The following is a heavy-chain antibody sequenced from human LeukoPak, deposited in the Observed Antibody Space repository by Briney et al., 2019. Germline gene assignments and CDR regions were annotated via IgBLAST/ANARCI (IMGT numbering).Heavy chain of an antibody. Sequence: PGGSLRLSCAASGFTFSSYAMHWVRQAPGKGLEWVAVISYDGGNKYYADSVKGRFTISRDNAKNSLYLQMNSLRAEDTAVYYCARGVGGYDHQYYFDYWGQGTLVTVSS. J-gene: IGHJ4*02. CDR3: ARGVGGYDHQYYFDY. CDR2: ISYDGGNK. D-gene: IGHD5-12*01. V-gene: IGHV3-30-3*01. CDR1: GFTFSSYA.